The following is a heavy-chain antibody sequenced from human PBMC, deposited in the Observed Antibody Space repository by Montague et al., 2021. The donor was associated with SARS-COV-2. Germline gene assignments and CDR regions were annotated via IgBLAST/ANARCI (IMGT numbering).Heavy chain of an antibody. CDR1: GGSFSGYY. J-gene: IGHJ4*02. V-gene: IGHV4-34*01. Sequence: SETLSLTCAVHGGSFSGYYWSWIRQPPGKGLEWIGEIHHSGSTNYNPSLKRRVTISVDTSKNQFSLELSSVTVADTAVYHCARTSYRDSSGYYSHDYWGQGIPVTVSS. CDR3: ARTSYRDSSGYYSHDY. CDR2: IHHSGST. D-gene: IGHD3-22*01.